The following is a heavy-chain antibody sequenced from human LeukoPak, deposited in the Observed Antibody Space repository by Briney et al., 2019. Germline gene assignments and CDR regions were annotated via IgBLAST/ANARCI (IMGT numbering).Heavy chain of an antibody. Sequence: GGSLTLSCAASRFTFYDYGMHWVRQVPGKGLEWVSLISGDGSSTYYADSVKGRFTISRDNSKNSLYLQMNSLRTEDTALYYCAKDAYSSGWYYFDSWGQGTLVTVSS. CDR1: RFTFYDYG. CDR2: ISGDGSST. V-gene: IGHV3-43*02. J-gene: IGHJ4*02. D-gene: IGHD6-19*01. CDR3: AKDAYSSGWYYFDS.